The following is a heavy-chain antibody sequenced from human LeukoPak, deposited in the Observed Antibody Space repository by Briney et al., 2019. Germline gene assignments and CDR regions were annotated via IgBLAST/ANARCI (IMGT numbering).Heavy chain of an antibody. CDR3: TRELSGSSSRHFDY. D-gene: IGHD2-15*01. CDR1: GFTFSSYA. J-gene: IGHJ4*02. V-gene: IGHV3-23*01. CDR2: ISGSGGST. Sequence: TGGSLRLSCAASGFTFSSYAMSWVRQAPGKGLEWVSAISGSGGSTYYADSVKGQFTISRDNAKDTLYLQMNSLRAEDTAVYYCTRELSGSSSRHFDYWGQGTLVTVSS.